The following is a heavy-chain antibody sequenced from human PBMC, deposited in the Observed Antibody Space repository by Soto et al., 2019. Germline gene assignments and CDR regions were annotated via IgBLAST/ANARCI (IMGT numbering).Heavy chain of an antibody. CDR1: GYSFTSYW. Sequence: PGESLKISCKVSGYSFTSYWISWVRQMPGKGLEWMGRIDPSDSYTNYSPSFQGHVTISADKSISTAYLQWSSLKASDTAMYYCARHLMGGYSYGYSVYYYYGMDVWGQGTTVTVSS. D-gene: IGHD5-18*01. CDR3: ARHLMGGYSYGYSVYYYYGMDV. CDR2: IDPSDSYT. V-gene: IGHV5-10-1*01. J-gene: IGHJ6*02.